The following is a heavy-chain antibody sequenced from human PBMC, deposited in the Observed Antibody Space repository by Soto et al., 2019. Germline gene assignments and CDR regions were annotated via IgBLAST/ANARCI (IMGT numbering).Heavy chain of an antibody. D-gene: IGHD5-12*01. J-gene: IGHJ4*02. CDR3: AKKEVATISIPFDY. CDR1: GFTFSSYA. CDR2: ISGSGGST. V-gene: IGHV3-23*01. Sequence: GGSLRLSCAASGFTFSSYAMSWVRQAPGKGLEWVSAISGSGGSTCYADSVKGRFTISRDNSKNTLYLQMNSLRAEDTAVYYCAKKEVATISIPFDYWGQGTLVTVSS.